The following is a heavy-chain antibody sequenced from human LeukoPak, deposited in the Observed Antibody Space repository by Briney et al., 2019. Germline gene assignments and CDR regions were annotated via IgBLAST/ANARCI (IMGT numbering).Heavy chain of an antibody. D-gene: IGHD2-15*01. CDR2: IYSGGST. J-gene: IGHJ4*02. Sequence: GGSLRLSCAASGFTVSSNYMSWVRQAPGKGLEWVSVIYSGGSTYYADSVKGRFTISRDNSKNTLYLQMNSLRAEDTAVYDFARDAVGRVDYWGQGTLGTVSS. CDR3: ARDAVGRVDY. V-gene: IGHV3-66*02. CDR1: GFTVSSNY.